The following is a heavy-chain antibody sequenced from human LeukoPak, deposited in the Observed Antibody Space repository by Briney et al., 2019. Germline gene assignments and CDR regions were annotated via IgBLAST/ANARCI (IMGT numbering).Heavy chain of an antibody. V-gene: IGHV4-61*02. CDR1: GGSISSDSYY. D-gene: IGHD2-15*01. CDR2: IYISGST. J-gene: IGHJ6*03. Sequence: SETLSLTCTVSGGSISSDSYYWSWLRQPAGKGLEWIGRIYISGSTNYNPSLKSRVTISVDTSKNQFSLKLSSVTAADTAVYYCARGKYCSGGSCYATYYYMDVWGKGTTVTVSS. CDR3: ARGKYCSGGSCYATYYYMDV.